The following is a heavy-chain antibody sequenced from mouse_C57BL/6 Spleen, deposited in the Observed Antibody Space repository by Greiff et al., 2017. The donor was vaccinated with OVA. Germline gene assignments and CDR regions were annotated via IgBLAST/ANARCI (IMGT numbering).Heavy chain of an antibody. CDR1: GYTFTSYW. D-gene: IGHD1-1*01. CDR2: IYPSDSET. V-gene: IGHV1-61*01. Sequence: QVQLQQPGAELVRPGSSVKLSCKASGYTFTSYWMDWVKQRPGQGLEWIGNIYPSDSETHYNQKFKDKATLTVDKSSSTAYMQLSSLTSEDSAVYYCARWVTTVVATRYFDVWGTGTTVTVSS. CDR3: ARWVTTVVATRYFDV. J-gene: IGHJ1*03.